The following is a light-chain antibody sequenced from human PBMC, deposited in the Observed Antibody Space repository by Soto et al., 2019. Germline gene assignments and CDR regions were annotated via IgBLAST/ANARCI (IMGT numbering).Light chain of an antibody. Sequence: EIVMTQSPATLSVSPGERATLSCRASQSVSSNLAWYQQKPGQAPRLLIYGASTRATGIPARFSGSGSGTEFTLTISSLQSEDFAVYYCQQYNTWTPMTFGQGTKVEI. CDR3: QQYNTWTPMT. J-gene: IGKJ1*01. V-gene: IGKV3-15*01. CDR2: GAS. CDR1: QSVSSN.